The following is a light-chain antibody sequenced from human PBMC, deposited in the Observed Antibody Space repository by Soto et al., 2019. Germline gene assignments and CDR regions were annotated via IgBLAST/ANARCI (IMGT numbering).Light chain of an antibody. V-gene: IGKV1-5*01. J-gene: IGKJ1*01. Sequence: DIQMRQSPSTLSSSVVDRFTITFRSSQSISSWLAWYQQKPGKAPKLLIYDASSLESGVPSRFSGSGSGTEFTLTISSLQPDDFATYYCQQYNSYSRTFGQGTKLDIK. CDR1: QSISSW. CDR3: QQYNSYSRT. CDR2: DAS.